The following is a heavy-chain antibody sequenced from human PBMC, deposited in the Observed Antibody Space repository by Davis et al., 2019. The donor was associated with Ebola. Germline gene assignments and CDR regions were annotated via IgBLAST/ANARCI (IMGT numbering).Heavy chain of an antibody. CDR3: ADPLSSV. CDR1: GLNFSHYA. CDR2: ISNLAMKT. Sequence: PGGSLRLSCLVSGLNFSHYAMGWVRQIPGRGLECVSVISNLAMKTFYSDSVQGRFIISRDNSKSIVSLQMNNLRVDDTAIYYCADPLSSVWGQGTTVTVS. V-gene: IGHV3-23*01. J-gene: IGHJ6*02.